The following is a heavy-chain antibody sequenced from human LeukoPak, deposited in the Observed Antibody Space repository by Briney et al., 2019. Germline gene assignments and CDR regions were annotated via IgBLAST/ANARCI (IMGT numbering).Heavy chain of an antibody. D-gene: IGHD5-12*01. V-gene: IGHV4-59*01. J-gene: IGHJ3*02. Sequence: SETLSLTCTVSGGSISSYYWSWIRQPPGKGLEWIGYIYYSGSTNYNPSLKSRVTISVDTSKNQFSLKLSSVTAADTAVYYCARGLYSGYSRNVFGIWGQGTMVTVSS. CDR3: ARGLYSGYSRNVFGI. CDR2: IYYSGST. CDR1: GGSISSYY.